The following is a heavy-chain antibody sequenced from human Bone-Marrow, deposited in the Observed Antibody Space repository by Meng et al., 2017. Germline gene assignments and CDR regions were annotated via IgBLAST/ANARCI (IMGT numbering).Heavy chain of an antibody. V-gene: IGHV3-11*04. J-gene: IGHJ4*02. CDR2: ISSSGSTI. CDR1: GFTFSDYY. CDR3: ARVRGATYYYDSSGYYPIDY. D-gene: IGHD3-22*01. Sequence: GESLKISCAASGFTFSDYYMSWIRQAPGKGLEWVSYISSSGSTIYYADSVKGRFTISRDNAKNSLYLQMNSLRAEDTAVYYCARVRGATYYYDSSGYYPIDYWGQGTLVTVSS.